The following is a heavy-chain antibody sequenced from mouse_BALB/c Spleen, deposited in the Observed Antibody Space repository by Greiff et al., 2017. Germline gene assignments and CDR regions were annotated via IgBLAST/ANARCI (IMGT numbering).Heavy chain of an antibody. V-gene: IGHV14-1*02. Sequence: VQLQQSGAELVRPGALVKLSCKASGFNIKDYYMHWVKQRPEQGLEWIGWIVPENGNTIYDPKFQGKASITADTSSNTAYLQLSSLTSEDTAVYYCARRYDYDGFAYWGQGTLVTVSA. CDR2: IVPENGNT. J-gene: IGHJ3*01. CDR1: GFNIKDYY. CDR3: ARRYDYDGFAY. D-gene: IGHD2-4*01.